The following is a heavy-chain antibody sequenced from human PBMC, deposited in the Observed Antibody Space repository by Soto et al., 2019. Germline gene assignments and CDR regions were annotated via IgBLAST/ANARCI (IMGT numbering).Heavy chain of an antibody. CDR2: IYYSGST. V-gene: IGHV4-31*03. Sequence: SETLSLTCTVSGGSISSGGYYWSWIRQHPGKGLEWIGYIYYSGSTYYNPSLKSRVTISVDTSKNQFSLKLSSVTAADTAVYYCASANYDSSGYAVDYWGQGTLVTVSS. D-gene: IGHD3-22*01. CDR1: GGSISSGGYY. CDR3: ASANYDSSGYAVDY. J-gene: IGHJ4*02.